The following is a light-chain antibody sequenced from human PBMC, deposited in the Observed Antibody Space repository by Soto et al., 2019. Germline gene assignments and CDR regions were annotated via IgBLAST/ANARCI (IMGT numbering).Light chain of an antibody. Sequence: QSALTQPASVSGTPGQSITISCTGSISDIGGYNYVSWYQQFPGKAPKLIIFEVSDRPSGVSDRFSGSKSGSTASLTISGLQAEDEADYYCTSFSRCSTLVFGGVTTVTVL. CDR2: EVS. J-gene: IGLJ3*02. V-gene: IGLV2-14*01. CDR1: ISDIGGYNY. CDR3: TSFSRCSTLV.